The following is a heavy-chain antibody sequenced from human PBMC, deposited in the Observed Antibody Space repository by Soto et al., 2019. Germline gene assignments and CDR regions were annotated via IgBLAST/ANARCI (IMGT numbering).Heavy chain of an antibody. V-gene: IGHV1-69*13. CDR2: IIPIFGTA. Sequence: ASVKVSCKASGGTFSSYAISWARQAPGQGLEWMGGIIPIFGTANYAQKFQGRVTITADESTSTAYMELSSLRSEDTAVYYCARAIVVVPAAIGWFDPWGQGTLVTVSS. CDR1: GGTFSSYA. J-gene: IGHJ5*02. CDR3: ARAIVVVPAAIGWFDP. D-gene: IGHD2-2*01.